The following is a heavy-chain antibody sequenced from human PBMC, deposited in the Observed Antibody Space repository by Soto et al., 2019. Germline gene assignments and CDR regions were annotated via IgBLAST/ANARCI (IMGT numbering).Heavy chain of an antibody. CDR1: GGSISSSNW. J-gene: IGHJ4*02. D-gene: IGHD1-26*01. CDR2: IYHSGST. Sequence: QVQLQESGPGLVKPSGTLSLTCAVSGGSISSSNWWSWVRQPPGKGLEWSGEIYHSGSTNYNPSLKSRVTXXVXQXXNQCPLKLSSVTAADTAVYYCARGVDGVVGATIGYWGQGTLVTVSS. V-gene: IGHV4-4*02. CDR3: ARGVDGVVGATIGY.